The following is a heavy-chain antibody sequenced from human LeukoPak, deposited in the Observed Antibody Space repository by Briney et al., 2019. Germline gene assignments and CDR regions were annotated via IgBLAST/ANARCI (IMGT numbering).Heavy chain of an antibody. V-gene: IGHV4-38-2*02. CDR3: ARVPHGETIFGVVLYWFDP. CDR2: IYDSGST. CDR1: SYSITSGYY. Sequence: AETLSLTCTVSSYSITSGYYWGWVRQPPGKGLEWIGSIYDSGSTYYNPSLKSRVTISVDTSKNQFSLNLNSVTAADTAVYYCARVPHGETIFGVVLYWFDPWGQGTLVTV. J-gene: IGHJ5*02. D-gene: IGHD3-3*01.